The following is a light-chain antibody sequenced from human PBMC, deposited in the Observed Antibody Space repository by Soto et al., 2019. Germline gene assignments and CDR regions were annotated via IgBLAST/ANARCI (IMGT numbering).Light chain of an antibody. Sequence: DIQMTQSPSTLSASVGDRVTITCRASQSISSWLAWYQQKPGKAPKLLIYKASSLESGVPSRFSGSGSGTEFTLTISSLHPDDFATYYCQQFTSSPPWTFGQGTKVAIK. J-gene: IGKJ1*01. CDR1: QSISSW. CDR3: QQFTSSPPWT. CDR2: KAS. V-gene: IGKV1-5*03.